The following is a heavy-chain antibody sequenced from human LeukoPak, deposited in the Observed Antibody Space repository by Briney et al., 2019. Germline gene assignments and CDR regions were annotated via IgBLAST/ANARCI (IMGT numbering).Heavy chain of an antibody. CDR2: IYYSGGT. J-gene: IGHJ4*02. Sequence: SETLSLTCTVSGGSISSSSYYWGWIRQPPGKGLEWIGSIYYSGGTYYNPSLKSRVTISVDTSKNQFSLKLSSVTAADTAVYYCARHEGSPYYFDYWGQGTLVTVSS. V-gene: IGHV4-39*01. CDR3: ARHEGSPYYFDY. CDR1: GGSISSSSYY. D-gene: IGHD3-10*01.